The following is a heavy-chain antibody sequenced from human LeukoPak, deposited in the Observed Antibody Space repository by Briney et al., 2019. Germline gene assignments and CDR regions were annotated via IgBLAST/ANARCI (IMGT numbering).Heavy chain of an antibody. J-gene: IGHJ4*02. V-gene: IGHV1-69*04. CDR3: ARDLRNSGYDVAIAVAGI. D-gene: IGHD6-19*01. Sequence: GASVKVSCKASGGTFSSYAISWVRQAPGQGLEWMGRIIPILGIANYAQKFQGRVTITADKSTSTAYMELSSLRSEDTAVYYCARDLRNSGYDVAIAVAGIWGQGTLVTVSS. CDR2: IIPILGIA. CDR1: GGTFSSYA.